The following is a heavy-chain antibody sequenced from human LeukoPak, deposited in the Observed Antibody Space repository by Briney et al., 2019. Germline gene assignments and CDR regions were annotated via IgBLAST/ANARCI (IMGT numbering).Heavy chain of an antibody. J-gene: IGHJ4*02. CDR3: AKDRLSYYYDSSGYSEGFDY. CDR2: ISYDGSNK. D-gene: IGHD3-22*01. Sequence: GGSLRLSCAASGFTFSSYGMHWVRQTPGKGLEWMAFISYDGSNKYYVDSVKGRFTISRDNSNYTLYLQMNSLRAEDTAVYYCAKDRLSYYYDSSGYSEGFDYWGQGTLVTVSS. CDR1: GFTFSSYG. V-gene: IGHV3-30*18.